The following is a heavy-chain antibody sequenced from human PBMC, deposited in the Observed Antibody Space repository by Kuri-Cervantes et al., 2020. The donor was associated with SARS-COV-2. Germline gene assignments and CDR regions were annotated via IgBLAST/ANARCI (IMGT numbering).Heavy chain of an antibody. V-gene: IGHV4-34*01. CDR1: GGSFSGYY. CDR2: INDSGST. Sequence: GSLRLSCAVYGGSFSGYYWSWIRQPPGKRLEWIGEINDSGSTNYNPSLKSRVTISVDTSKNQFSLKLSSVTAADTAVYYCARALPWDLRGNDAFDIWGQGTMVTVSS. CDR3: ARALPWDLRGNDAFDI. D-gene: IGHD1-26*01. J-gene: IGHJ3*02.